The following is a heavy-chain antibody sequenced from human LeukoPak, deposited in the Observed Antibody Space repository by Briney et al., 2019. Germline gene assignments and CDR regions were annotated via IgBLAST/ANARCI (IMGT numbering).Heavy chain of an antibody. CDR1: GGSISSYY. CDR3: ARGPIVVVPAAMDWFDP. D-gene: IGHD2-2*01. Sequence: TTSETLSLTCTVSGGSISSYYWSWIRQPAGKGLECIGRIYTSGSTNYNPSLKSRVTMSVDTSKNQFSLKLSSVTAADTAVYYCARGPIVVVPAAMDWFDPWGQGTLVTVSS. V-gene: IGHV4-4*07. CDR2: IYTSGST. J-gene: IGHJ5*02.